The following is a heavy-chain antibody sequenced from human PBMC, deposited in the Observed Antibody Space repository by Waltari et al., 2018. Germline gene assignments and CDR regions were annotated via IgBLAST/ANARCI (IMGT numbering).Heavy chain of an antibody. J-gene: IGHJ4*02. CDR3: ARVVPRAANDY. CDR1: GYSIKNNYY. CDR2: IYHTGDT. D-gene: IGHD3-10*01. V-gene: IGHV4-38-2*02. Sequence: QVQLQESGPGLVKPSGTLSLTCTASGYSIKNNYYWGWIRKPPGEGLEWIGTIYHTGDTYYNPSLKSRVIISVDTSKNQFSLRLSSVTAADTAVYYCARVVPRAANDYWGQGTLVTVSS.